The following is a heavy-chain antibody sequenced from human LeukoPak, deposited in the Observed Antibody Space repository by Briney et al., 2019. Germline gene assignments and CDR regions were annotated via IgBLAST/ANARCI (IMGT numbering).Heavy chain of an antibody. J-gene: IGHJ4*02. CDR1: GFTFDDYA. CDR2: ISGEGGSK. V-gene: IGHV3-43*02. CDR3: AKEDSSGWYRSLDY. Sequence: GGSLRLSCEVSGFTFDDYAMHWVRHAPGKGLEWVSLISGEGGSKYYTKSVKVRFTISRDNSKNSLYLQMNSLRTEDTALYYCAKEDSSGWYRSLDYWGQGTLVTVSS. D-gene: IGHD6-19*01.